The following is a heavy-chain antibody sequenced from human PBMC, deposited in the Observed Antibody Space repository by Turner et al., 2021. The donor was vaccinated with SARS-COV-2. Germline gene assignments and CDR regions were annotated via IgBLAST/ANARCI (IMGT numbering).Heavy chain of an antibody. J-gene: IGHJ4*02. CDR3: ARDKGEGSSGWLIPSGSYYFDY. Sequence: QVQLVESGGGVVQPGRSLRLSCAASGFTFSSYGMHWVRQAPGKGLEWVAFIWYDGSNKYYADSVKGRFTISRDNSKNTLYLQMNSLRAEDTAVYYCARDKGEGSSGWLIPSGSYYFDYWGQGTLVTVSS. CDR2: IWYDGSNK. CDR1: GFTFSSYG. D-gene: IGHD6-19*01. V-gene: IGHV3-33*01.